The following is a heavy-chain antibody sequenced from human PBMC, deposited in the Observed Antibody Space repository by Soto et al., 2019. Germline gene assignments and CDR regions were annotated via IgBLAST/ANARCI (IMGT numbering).Heavy chain of an antibody. Sequence: QVRLVESGGGVVQPEKSLRLSCATSGFTFSSFGMHWVRQAPGKGLEWVAVISPYDGKDTYYSDSVKGRFTISRDNSKDTLYLQMNNLRPNDTAVYFCAKGPLYYYYYFMDVWGKGTTVTVSS. V-gene: IGHV3-30*18. CDR3: AKGPLYYYYYFMDV. CDR2: ISPYDGKDT. CDR1: GFTFSSFG. J-gene: IGHJ6*03.